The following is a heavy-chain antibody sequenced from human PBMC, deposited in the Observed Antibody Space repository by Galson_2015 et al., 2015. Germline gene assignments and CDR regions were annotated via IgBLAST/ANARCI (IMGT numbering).Heavy chain of an antibody. D-gene: IGHD3/OR15-3a*01. CDR1: GSSFAGYW. V-gene: IGHV5-51*01. J-gene: IGHJ6*03. Sequence: QAGAEVKKPGESLEISCRGSGSSFAGYWIGWVRQMPGKGLEWMGLIYPGDSDTRYNPSFQGQVTISASKSISTAYLQWSSLKASDTAMYYCARLGLPYYYYYMDVWGKGTTVTVSS. CDR2: IYPGDSDT. CDR3: ARLGLPYYYYYMDV.